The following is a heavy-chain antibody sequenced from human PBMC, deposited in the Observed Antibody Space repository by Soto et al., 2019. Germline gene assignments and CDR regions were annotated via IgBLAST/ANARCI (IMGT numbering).Heavy chain of an antibody. CDR1: GYTFTSYD. V-gene: IGHV1-8*01. D-gene: IGHD3-3*01. CDR3: ARVRGFVGVVPLDHYYYMDV. Sequence: ASVKVSCKASGYTFTSYDINWVRQATGQGLEWMGWMNPNSGNTGYAQKFQGRVTMTRNTSISTAYMELSSLRSEDTAVYYCARVRGFVGVVPLDHYYYMDVWGKGTTVTVSS. CDR2: MNPNSGNT. J-gene: IGHJ6*03.